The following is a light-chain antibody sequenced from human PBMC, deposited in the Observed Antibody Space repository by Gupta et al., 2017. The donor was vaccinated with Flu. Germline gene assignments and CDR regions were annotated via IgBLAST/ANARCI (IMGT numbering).Light chain of an antibody. J-gene: IGKJ2*01. Sequence: EVVLAQSPGTVSLSPGERVTLSCRASRSIDSSYLAWYQQKPGQAPRLLIYGASRRATGIADRFSGSGSGTDFTHTINSLEPEDFAVYYCQQYARSPYTFGQGTKVEI. CDR3: QQYARSPYT. CDR1: RSIDSSY. CDR2: GAS. V-gene: IGKV3-20*01.